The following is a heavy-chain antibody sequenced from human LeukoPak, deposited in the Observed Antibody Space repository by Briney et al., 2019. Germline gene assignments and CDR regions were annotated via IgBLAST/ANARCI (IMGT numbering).Heavy chain of an antibody. V-gene: IGHV4-34*01. CDR1: GVSFSGYY. D-gene: IGHD3-22*01. CDR2: INHSGST. Sequence: SETLSLTCAVYGVSFSGYYWSWIRQPPGKGLEWIGEINHSGSTNYNPSLKSRVTISVDTSKNQFSLKLSSVTAADTAVYYCARGLYYYDSSGYPHAFDIWGQGTMVTVSS. CDR3: ARGLYYYDSSGYPHAFDI. J-gene: IGHJ3*02.